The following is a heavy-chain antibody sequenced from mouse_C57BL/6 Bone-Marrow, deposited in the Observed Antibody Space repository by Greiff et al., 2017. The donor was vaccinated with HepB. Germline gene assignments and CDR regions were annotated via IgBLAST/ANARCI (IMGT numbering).Heavy chain of an antibody. CDR3: TTGYYGSSYGSYFDY. V-gene: IGHV14-4*01. J-gene: IGHJ2*01. D-gene: IGHD1-1*01. CDR1: GSNIKDDY. CDR2: IDPENGDT. Sequence: EVQLQQSGAELVRPGASVKLSCTASGSNIKDDYMHWVKQRPEQGLEWIGWIDPENGDTEYASKFQGKATITADTSSNTAYLQHSSLTSEDTAVYYCTTGYYGSSYGSYFDYWGQGTTRTVSS.